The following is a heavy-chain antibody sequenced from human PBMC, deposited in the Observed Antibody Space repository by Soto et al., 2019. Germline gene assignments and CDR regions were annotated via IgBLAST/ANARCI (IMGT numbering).Heavy chain of an antibody. CDR2: IRSKAYGGTT. V-gene: IGHV3-49*04. Sequence: GGSLRLSCRASGLTFGDYAMSWVRQAPGKGLEWVGFIRSKAYGGTTENAASVKGRFTISRDDSKSIAYLHMNSLKTEDAAVYYCTGDYYDTRGYYGMDVWGQGTTVTVPS. D-gene: IGHD3-22*01. J-gene: IGHJ6*02. CDR3: TGDYYDTRGYYGMDV. CDR1: GLTFGDYA.